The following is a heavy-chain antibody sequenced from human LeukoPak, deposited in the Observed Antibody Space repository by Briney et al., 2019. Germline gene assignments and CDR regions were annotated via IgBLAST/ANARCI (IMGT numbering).Heavy chain of an antibody. V-gene: IGHV1-2*02. CDR1: GYTFTGYY. D-gene: IGHD3-3*01. CDR2: INPNSGGT. Sequence: ASVKVSCKASGYTFTGYYMHWVRQAPGQGLEWMGWINPNSGGTNYAQKFQGRVTMTRDTSISTAYMELSRLRSDDTAVYYCARGYYDFWSGHPFDPWGQGTLVTVSS. J-gene: IGHJ5*02. CDR3: ARGYYDFWSGHPFDP.